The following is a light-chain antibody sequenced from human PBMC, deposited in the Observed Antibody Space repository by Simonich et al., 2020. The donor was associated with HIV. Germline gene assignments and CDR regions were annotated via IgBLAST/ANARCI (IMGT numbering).Light chain of an antibody. Sequence: QSALTQPASVSGSSGQSITISCTGTSSDVGGYNYVSWYQQHPGKAPKLMIYDVSKRPSGVSNRFSGSKSGNTASLTISGLQAEDEADYYCSSYAGGNNLVFGGGTKLTVL. V-gene: IGLV2-14*01. CDR2: DVS. CDR1: SSDVGGYNY. J-gene: IGLJ3*02. CDR3: SSYAGGNNLV.